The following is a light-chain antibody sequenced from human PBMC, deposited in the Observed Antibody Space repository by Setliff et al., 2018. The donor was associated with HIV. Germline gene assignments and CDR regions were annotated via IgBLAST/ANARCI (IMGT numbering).Light chain of an antibody. CDR3: SSYAITNTLP. CDR1: SSDVGRYNR. J-gene: IGLJ1*01. V-gene: IGLV2-18*02. CDR2: EVT. Sequence: QSALTQPPSVSGSPGQSVTISCTGTSSDVGRYNRVSWYQQPPGTAPKLMIYEVTNRPSGVSNRFSGSKSGNTASLTISGLQAEDEADYYCSSYAITNTLPFGTGTKVTVL.